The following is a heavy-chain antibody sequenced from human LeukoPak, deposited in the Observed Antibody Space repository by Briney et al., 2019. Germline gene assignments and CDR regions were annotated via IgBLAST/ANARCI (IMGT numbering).Heavy chain of an antibody. Sequence: ASVKVSCKASGYTFTSYGISWVRQAPGQGLEWMGWISAYNGNTNYAQKLQGRVTMTTDTSTSTAYMELRSLRSDDTAVYYCCSSDYYGSGSYYPLPRNWGQGTLVTVSS. J-gene: IGHJ4*02. CDR3: CSSDYYGSGSYYPLPRN. CDR1: GYTFTSYG. CDR2: ISAYNGNT. D-gene: IGHD3-10*01. V-gene: IGHV1-18*01.